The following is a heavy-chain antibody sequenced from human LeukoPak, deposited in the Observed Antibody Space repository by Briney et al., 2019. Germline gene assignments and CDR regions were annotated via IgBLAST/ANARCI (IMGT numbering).Heavy chain of an antibody. CDR2: IRRKVHGGTT. V-gene: IGHV3-49*04. CDR3: TRVTYYYDNSGYFHFDS. Sequence: PGRSLRLSCTASGFTFGDYAMSWVRQAPWKGLEWVSFIRRKVHGGTTEYAASVKGRFSSSRDDSKSIAYLQMNSLKTEDTAVYFCTRVTYYYDNSGYFHFDSWGQGTLVTVSS. J-gene: IGHJ4*02. CDR1: GFTFGDYA. D-gene: IGHD3-22*01.